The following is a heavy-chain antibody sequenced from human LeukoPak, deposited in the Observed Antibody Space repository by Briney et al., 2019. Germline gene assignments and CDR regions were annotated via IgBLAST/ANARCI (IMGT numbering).Heavy chain of an antibody. CDR1: GGSFSGYY. CDR3: ASSKRKGVKERYSYGSNAFDI. CDR2: INHSGST. D-gene: IGHD5-18*01. Sequence: PSETLSLTCAVYGGSFSGYYWSWIRQPPGKGLELIGEINHSGSTNYNPSLKSRVTISVDTSKNQFSLKLSSVTAADTAVYYCASSKRKGVKERYSYGSNAFDIWGQGTMVTVSS. J-gene: IGHJ3*02. V-gene: IGHV4-34*01.